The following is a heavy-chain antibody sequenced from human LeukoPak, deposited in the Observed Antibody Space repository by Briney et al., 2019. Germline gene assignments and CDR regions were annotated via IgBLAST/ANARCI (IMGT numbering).Heavy chain of an antibody. CDR1: GDSISSGDYY. CDR3: AQYLLPSYAFDI. Sequence: SETLSLTCTVSGDSISSGDYYWSWIRQPAGKGLEWIGRISSSGSTNYNPSLKSRVTISVDKSKNQFSLKLSSVTAADTAVYYCAQYLLPSYAFDIWGQGTMVTVSS. D-gene: IGHD4-11*01. J-gene: IGHJ3*02. CDR2: ISSSGST. V-gene: IGHV4-61*02.